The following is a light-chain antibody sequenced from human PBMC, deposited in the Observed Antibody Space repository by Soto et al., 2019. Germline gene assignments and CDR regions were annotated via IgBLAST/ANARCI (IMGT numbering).Light chain of an antibody. V-gene: IGKV3-20*01. CDR3: QHYDGSPRT. J-gene: IGKJ2*01. CDR2: GVF. Sequence: VLPQSPGPVSLSPGERATLSCTTSQTVNSDSLAWYQQKPGQAPGLLIYGVFNRATSIPDRFSGSGSGTYFTLTVSGLEPEDSAVYYCQHYDGSPRTFGQGTNLES. CDR1: QTVNSDS.